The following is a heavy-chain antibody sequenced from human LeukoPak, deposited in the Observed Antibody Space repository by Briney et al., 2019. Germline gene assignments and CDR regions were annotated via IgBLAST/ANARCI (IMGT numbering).Heavy chain of an antibody. Sequence: GASLRLSCAASGFTFSSYAMSWVRQTPGKGLEWVSAISGSGGSTYYADSVKGRFTISRDNSKNTLYLQMNSLRAEDTAVYYCAKSPWGSSWYGGEYFQHWGQGTLVTVSS. CDR2: ISGSGGST. D-gene: IGHD6-13*01. CDR1: GFTFSSYA. V-gene: IGHV3-23*01. J-gene: IGHJ1*01. CDR3: AKSPWGSSWYGGEYFQH.